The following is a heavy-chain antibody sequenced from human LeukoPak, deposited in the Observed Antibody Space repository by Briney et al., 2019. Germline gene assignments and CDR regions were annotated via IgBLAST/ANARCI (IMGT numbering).Heavy chain of an antibody. Sequence: SETLSLTCAVYGGSFSGYYLNWIRQPPGKGLEWIGEINHSANTNYNPSLKSRVTISVDTSKNHFSLKLNSVTAADTAVYYCARGGYYGSGNDFRFDPWGQGTLVTVSS. CDR3: ARGGYYGSGNDFRFDP. D-gene: IGHD3-10*01. J-gene: IGHJ5*02. CDR2: INHSANT. CDR1: GGSFSGYY. V-gene: IGHV4-34*01.